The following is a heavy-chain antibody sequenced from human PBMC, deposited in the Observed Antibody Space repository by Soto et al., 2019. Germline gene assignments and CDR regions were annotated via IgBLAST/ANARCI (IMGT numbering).Heavy chain of an antibody. Sequence: QVQLQESGPGLVKPSEILSLSCTFSDGSISTSYWSWIRQPPGKGLDWIALIHHSGTTNYNTSLESRVTISLDTYKSQFALKLNSVTAADTAMYYCARGGCSSCLFDYWGQGILVTVSS. J-gene: IGHJ4*02. CDR1: DGSISTSY. CDR2: IHHSGTT. D-gene: IGHD6-13*01. V-gene: IGHV4-59*01. CDR3: ARGGCSSCLFDY.